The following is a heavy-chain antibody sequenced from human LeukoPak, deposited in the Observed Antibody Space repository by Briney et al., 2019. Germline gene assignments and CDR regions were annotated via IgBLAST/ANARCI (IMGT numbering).Heavy chain of an antibody. Sequence: SETLSLTCTVSGGSISSYYWSWIRQPPGKGLEWIGNIYYRGSTNYHPSLKSRVTMSVDASKTQFSLKLSSVTAADTAVYYCATYTNRLHYWGQGTLVTVSS. V-gene: IGHV4-59*01. J-gene: IGHJ4*02. CDR2: IYYRGST. CDR1: GGSISSYY. CDR3: ATYTNRLHY. D-gene: IGHD2-8*01.